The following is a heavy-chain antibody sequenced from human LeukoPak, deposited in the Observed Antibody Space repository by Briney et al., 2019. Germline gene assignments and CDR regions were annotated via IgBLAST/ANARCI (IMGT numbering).Heavy chain of an antibody. Sequence: GRSLRLSCAASGFTFSSYAMHWVRQAPGKGLEWVAVISYDGSNKYYADSVKGRFTISRDNSKNTLYLQMNSLRAEDTAVYYCARDGVDYGGNPYSNYWGQGTLVTVSS. CDR2: ISYDGSNK. CDR3: ARDGVDYGGNPYSNY. V-gene: IGHV3-30*01. J-gene: IGHJ4*02. D-gene: IGHD4-23*01. CDR1: GFTFSSYA.